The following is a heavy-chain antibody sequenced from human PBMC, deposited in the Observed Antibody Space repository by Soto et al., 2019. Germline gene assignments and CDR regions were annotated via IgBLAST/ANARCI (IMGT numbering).Heavy chain of an antibody. J-gene: IGHJ6*01. CDR1: GFSLSNARMG. CDR3: ARIIAVAGYYYGMDV. CDR2: IFSNDEK. D-gene: IGHD6-19*01. Sequence: QVTLKESGPVLVNPTETLTLTCTVSGFSLSNARMGVSWIRQPPGKALEWLAHIFSNDEKSYSTSLKSRLTTSKDTSKSQVVLTITTMDPVDTATYWCARIIAVAGYYYGMDVWRQGTTVTVSS. V-gene: IGHV2-26*01.